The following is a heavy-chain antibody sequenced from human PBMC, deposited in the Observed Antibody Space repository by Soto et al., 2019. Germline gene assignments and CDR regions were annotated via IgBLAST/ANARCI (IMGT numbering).Heavy chain of an antibody. D-gene: IGHD3-22*01. V-gene: IGHV3-53*01. CDR1: GFTVSSNY. J-gene: IGHJ3*02. Sequence: EVQLVESGGGLIQPGGSLRLSCAASGFTVSSNYMSWVRQAPGKGLEWVSVIYSGGSTYYADSVKGRFTISRDNSKNTLYLQMNSLRAEDTAVYYCARVPDYSVSSGEPISAFDIWGQGTMVTVSS. CDR2: IYSGGST. CDR3: ARVPDYSVSSGEPISAFDI.